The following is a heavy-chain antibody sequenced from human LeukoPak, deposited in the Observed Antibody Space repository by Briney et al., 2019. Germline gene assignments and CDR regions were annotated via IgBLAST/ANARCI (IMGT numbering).Heavy chain of an antibody. J-gene: IGHJ4*02. D-gene: IGHD6-19*01. V-gene: IGHV1-69*02. CDR3: ARGAVPGMERFDY. CDR2: IIPILGIA. Sequence: SVKVSCKASGGTLSSYTISWVRQAPGQGLEWMGRIIPILGIANYAQKFQGRVTITADKSTSTAYMERSSLRSEDTAVYYWARGAVPGMERFDYWGKGTLVTVSS. CDR1: GGTLSSYT.